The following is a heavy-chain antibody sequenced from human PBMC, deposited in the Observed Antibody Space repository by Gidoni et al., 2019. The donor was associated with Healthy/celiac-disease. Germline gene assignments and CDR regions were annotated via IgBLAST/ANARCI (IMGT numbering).Heavy chain of an antibody. D-gene: IGHD3-3*01. V-gene: IGHV3-30-3*01. CDR3: ARGRSYDFWSGYSQYYGMDV. CDR1: GFTFSSYA. CDR2: ISYDGSNK. Sequence: QVQLVESGGGVVQPGRSLRLSCAAYGFTFSSYAMHWVRQAPGKGLQWVAVISYDGSNKYYADSVKGRFTISRDNSKNTLYLQMNSLRAEDTAVYYCARGRSYDFWSGYSQYYGMDVWGQGTTVTVSS. J-gene: IGHJ6*02.